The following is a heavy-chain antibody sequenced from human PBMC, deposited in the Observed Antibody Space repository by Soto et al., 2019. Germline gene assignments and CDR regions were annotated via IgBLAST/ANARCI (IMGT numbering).Heavy chain of an antibody. Sequence: EVQLVESGGGLVNPGGSLRLSCAASGFTFNNAWMSWVRQAPGKGLEWVGRIKSNTDGGTADYAAPVNGRFTVSRDDSKNTVYLQMNSLKTDDTAVYYCATDLKTGTERGKFDYWGQGTLVTVSS. D-gene: IGHD1-1*01. CDR2: IKSNTDGGTA. CDR1: GFTFNNAW. CDR3: ATDLKTGTERGKFDY. V-gene: IGHV3-15*01. J-gene: IGHJ4*02.